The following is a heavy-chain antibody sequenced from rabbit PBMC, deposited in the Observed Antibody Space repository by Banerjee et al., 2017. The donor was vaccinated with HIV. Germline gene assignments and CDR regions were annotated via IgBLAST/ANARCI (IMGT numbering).Heavy chain of an antibody. CDR3: ARGLVAGVLDL. CDR1: GFTISSIYW. D-gene: IGHD3-3*01. J-gene: IGHJ4*01. CDR2: INTGSSGST. Sequence: QEQLEESGGGLVKPEGSLTLTCKASGFTISSIYWMSWVRQAPGKGLEWIGCINTGSSGSTYYASWVNGRFTISLDNAQNTVFLQMTSLTAADTATYFCARGLVAGVLDLWGQGTLVTVS. V-gene: IGHV1S45*01.